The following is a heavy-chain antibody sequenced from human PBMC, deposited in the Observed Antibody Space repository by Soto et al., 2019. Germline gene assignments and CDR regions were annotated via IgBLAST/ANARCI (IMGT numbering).Heavy chain of an antibody. J-gene: IGHJ4*02. D-gene: IGHD3-22*01. CDR2: ISAYNGNT. CDR3: ARGMYYYDSSGLMGFDY. Sequence: QVQLVQSGAEVKKPGASVKVSCKASGYTFTSYGISWVRQAPGQGLEWMGWISAYNGNTNYAQKLQGRVTMTTDTATSTAYMELRSLRSDDTAVYYCARGMYYYDSSGLMGFDYWGQGTLVTVSS. CDR1: GYTFTSYG. V-gene: IGHV1-18*01.